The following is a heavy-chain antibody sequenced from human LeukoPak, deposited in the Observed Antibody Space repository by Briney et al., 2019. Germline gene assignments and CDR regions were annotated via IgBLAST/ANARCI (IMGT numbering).Heavy chain of an antibody. CDR2: IYYSGST. Sequence: SETLSLTCTASGGSISSYYWSWIRQPPGKGLEWIGYIYYSGSTNYNPSLKSRVTISVDTSKNQFSLKLSSVTAADTAVYYCARTGDTDAFDIWGQGTMVTVSS. V-gene: IGHV4-59*08. D-gene: IGHD7-27*01. CDR1: GGSISSYY. CDR3: ARTGDTDAFDI. J-gene: IGHJ3*02.